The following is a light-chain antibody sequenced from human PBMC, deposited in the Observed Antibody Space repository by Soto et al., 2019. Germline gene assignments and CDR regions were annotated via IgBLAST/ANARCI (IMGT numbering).Light chain of an antibody. J-gene: IGKJ1*01. Sequence: DIQMTQSPSTLSASVGDRVTITCRASQSLSSWLAWCQQKPGKTPKLLIYDASTLETGVPSRFSGSGSGTEFTLTISNLQPDDFATYYCQQYNSYWTFGQGTKVEIK. V-gene: IGKV1-5*01. CDR2: DAS. CDR3: QQYNSYWT. CDR1: QSLSSW.